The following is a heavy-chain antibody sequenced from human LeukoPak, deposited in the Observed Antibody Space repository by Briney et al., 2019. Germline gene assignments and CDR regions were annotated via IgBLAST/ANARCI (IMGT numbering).Heavy chain of an antibody. CDR2: ISYDGSNK. CDR3: AKDQRYGDYNFDY. Sequence: PGGSLRLSCAASGFTFSSYGMHWVRQAPGKGLEWVAVISYDGSNKYYADSVKGRFTISRDNSKNTLYLQMNSLRAEDTAVYYCAKDQRYGDYNFDYWGQGTLVTVSS. D-gene: IGHD4-17*01. CDR1: GFTFSSYG. V-gene: IGHV3-30*18. J-gene: IGHJ4*02.